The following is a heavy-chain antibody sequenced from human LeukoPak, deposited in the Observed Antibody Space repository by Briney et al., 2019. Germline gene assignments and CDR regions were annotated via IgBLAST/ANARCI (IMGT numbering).Heavy chain of an antibody. CDR3: ARSVVPAGAWFDP. J-gene: IGHJ5*02. D-gene: IGHD2-2*01. Sequence: SGGSLRLSCAASGFTFSSYGMHWVRQAPGKGLEWVAVISYDGSNKYYADSVKGRFTISRDNARNSLYLEMNSLRADDTAMYFCARSVVPAGAWFDPWGQGTLVIVS. CDR2: ISYDGSNK. CDR1: GFTFSSYG. V-gene: IGHV3-30*03.